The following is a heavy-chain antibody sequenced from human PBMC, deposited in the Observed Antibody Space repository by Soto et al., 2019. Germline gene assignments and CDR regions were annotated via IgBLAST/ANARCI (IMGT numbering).Heavy chain of an antibody. CDR2: INAGNGNT. V-gene: IGHV1-3*01. J-gene: IGHJ4*02. Sequence: ASVKVSCKASGYTFTSYAMHWVRQAPGQRLEWMGWINAGNGNTKYSQKLQGRVTITRDTSASTAYMELSSLRSEDTAVYYCARGDIVVVPAAHFDYWGQGTLVTVSS. CDR3: ARGDIVVVPAAHFDY. CDR1: GYTFTSYA. D-gene: IGHD2-2*01.